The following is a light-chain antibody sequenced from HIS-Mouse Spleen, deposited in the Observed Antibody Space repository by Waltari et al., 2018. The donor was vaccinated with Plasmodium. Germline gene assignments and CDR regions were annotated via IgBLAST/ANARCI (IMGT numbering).Light chain of an antibody. J-gene: IGLJ3*02. CDR1: SSDVGWYHH. CDR3: SSYTSSSTWV. V-gene: IGLV2-14*03. Sequence: QSALTQPASVSGSPGQSITISCTGTSSDVGWYHHVTWYQQHPGKTPKRMISDVSNRPSGVSNRFSGPKSGNTASLTISGLQAEDEADYYCSSYTSSSTWVFGGGTKLTVL. CDR2: DVS.